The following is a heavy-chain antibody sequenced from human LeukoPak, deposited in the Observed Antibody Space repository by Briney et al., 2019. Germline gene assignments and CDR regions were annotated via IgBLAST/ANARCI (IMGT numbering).Heavy chain of an antibody. CDR3: ARDFWGAYRVDYFDY. J-gene: IGHJ4*02. CDR1: GFTFSNYW. CDR2: IRQDGSET. D-gene: IGHD3-3*01. Sequence: GGSLRLSCAASGFTFSNYWMSWVRRAPGKGLEWVANIRQDGSETYYVDSVRGRFTISRDNAKNSLYLQMNSLRAEDTAVYYCARDFWGAYRVDYFDYWGQGTLVTVSS. V-gene: IGHV3-7*01.